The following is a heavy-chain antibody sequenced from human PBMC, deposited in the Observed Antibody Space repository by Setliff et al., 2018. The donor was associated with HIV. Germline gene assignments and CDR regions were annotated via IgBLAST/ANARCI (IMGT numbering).Heavy chain of an antibody. V-gene: IGHV3-23*01. D-gene: IGHD2-2*01. Sequence: GESLKISCAASGFTFDDYAMNWVRQAPGKGLDWVASISWNGGTTYHADSVKGRFTLSRDNSKNTLFLQMNSLRPEDTAVFYCARLRLFSSALDYWGQGTLVTVSS. CDR3: ARLRLFSSALDY. CDR1: GFTFDDYA. CDR2: ISWNGGTT. J-gene: IGHJ4*02.